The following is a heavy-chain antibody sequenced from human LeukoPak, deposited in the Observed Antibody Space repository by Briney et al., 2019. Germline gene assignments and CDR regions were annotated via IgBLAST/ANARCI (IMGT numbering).Heavy chain of an antibody. D-gene: IGHD6-19*01. J-gene: IGHJ2*01. CDR3: ARDQFTNRSGLCWYFDL. CDR2: IYYSGST. CDR1: GGSISSSSYY. Sequence: PSETLSLTCTVSGGSISSSSYYWGWIRQPPGKGLGWIGSIYYSGSTYYNPSLKSRVTISVDTSKNQFSLKLSSVTAADTAVYYCARDQFTNRSGLCWYFDLWGRGTLVTVSS. V-gene: IGHV4-39*02.